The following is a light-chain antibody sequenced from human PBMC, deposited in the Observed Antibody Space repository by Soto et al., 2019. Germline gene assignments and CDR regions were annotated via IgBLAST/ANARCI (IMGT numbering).Light chain of an antibody. CDR3: KLRYSIT. V-gene: IGKV1-39*01. CDR2: AAS. CDR1: QSISSY. J-gene: IGKJ5*01. Sequence: QMTQSPSSLSESVGVRVTIICRASQSISSYLNWYQQKPGKAPKLLIYAASSVQRVGPARCSGSVYGTDFPITLRPLPLDTFLYYWCKLRYSITFGQGTRLEIK.